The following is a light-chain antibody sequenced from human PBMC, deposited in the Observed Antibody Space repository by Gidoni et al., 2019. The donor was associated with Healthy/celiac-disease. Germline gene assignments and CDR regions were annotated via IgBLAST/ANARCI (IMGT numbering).Light chain of an antibody. CDR1: QSISSY. CDR3: QQSYSTPQLT. J-gene: IGKJ4*01. Sequence: DIQMTQSPHSLSASVGDRVTITCRASQSISSYLNWYQQKQGKAPKLLIYAASSLQSGVPSRFSGSGSGTDFTLTISSLQPEDFATYYCQQSYSTPQLTFGGGTKVEIK. CDR2: AAS. V-gene: IGKV1-39*01.